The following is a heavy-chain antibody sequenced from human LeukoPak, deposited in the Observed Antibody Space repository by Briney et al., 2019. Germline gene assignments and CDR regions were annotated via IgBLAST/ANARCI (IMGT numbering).Heavy chain of an antibody. CDR1: GGSISSSRYY. CDR3: ARGGGILWFGELNFDY. V-gene: IGHV4-39*07. D-gene: IGHD3-10*01. Sequence: PSETLSLTCTVSGGSISSSRYYWGWIRQPPGKGLEWIGRIYYSGSTYYNPSLKSRGTISVDTSKNQFSLTMSSVTAADKAVYYCARGGGILWFGELNFDYWGQGNLVTVSS. J-gene: IGHJ4*02. CDR2: IYYSGST.